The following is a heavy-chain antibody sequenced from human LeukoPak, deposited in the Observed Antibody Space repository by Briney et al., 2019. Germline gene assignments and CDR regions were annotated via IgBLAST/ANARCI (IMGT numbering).Heavy chain of an antibody. CDR1: GYTFTSYY. CDR3: ARDYGDYYYGMDV. V-gene: IGHV1-46*01. CDR2: INPSGGST. Sequence: ASVKVSCKASGYTFTSYYMHWVRQAPGQGLEWMGIINPSGGSTSYAQKFQGRVTMTRDTSTSTVYMELSRLRSDDTAVYYCARDYGDYYYGMDVWGQGTTVTVSS. J-gene: IGHJ6*02. D-gene: IGHD4-17*01.